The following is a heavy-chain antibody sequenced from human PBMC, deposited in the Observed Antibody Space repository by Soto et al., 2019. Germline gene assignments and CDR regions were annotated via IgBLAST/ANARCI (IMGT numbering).Heavy chain of an antibody. CDR2: ISAYNGNT. D-gene: IGHD3-10*01. CDR1: GYTFTSYG. Sequence: QVQLVQSGAEVKKPGASVKVSCKASGYTFTSYGISWVRQAPGQGLEWMGWISAYNGNTNYAQKLQGRVTMTTDTSTSTGYMELRSLRSDDTAVYCWAGEAQIGMVRGVIGWFDPWGQGTLVTVSS. CDR3: AGEAQIGMVRGVIGWFDP. V-gene: IGHV1-18*01. J-gene: IGHJ5*02.